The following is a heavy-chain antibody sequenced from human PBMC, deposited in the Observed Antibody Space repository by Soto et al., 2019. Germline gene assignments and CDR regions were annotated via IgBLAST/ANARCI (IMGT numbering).Heavy chain of an antibody. CDR1: GGSVSSGSYY. CDR2: IYYSGST. Sequence: KTSETLSLTCTVSGGSVSSGSYYWSWIRQPPGKGLEWIGYIYYSGSTNYNPSLKSRVTISVDTSKNQFSLKLSSVTAADTAVYYCARDSLVRKGWYFDYWGQGTLVTVSS. D-gene: IGHD6-13*01. V-gene: IGHV4-61*01. CDR3: ARDSLVRKGWYFDY. J-gene: IGHJ4*02.